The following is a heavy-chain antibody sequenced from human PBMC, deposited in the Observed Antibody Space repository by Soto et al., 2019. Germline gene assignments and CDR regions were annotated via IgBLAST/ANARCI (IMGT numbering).Heavy chain of an antibody. CDR2: IYWDDDK. D-gene: IGHD2-15*01. V-gene: IGHV2-5*02. CDR3: AHVLVVVANYGMDV. CDR1: GFSLSTSGVG. Sequence: QITLKESGPTLVKPTQTLTLTCTFSGFSLSTSGVGVGWIRQPPVKALEWLALIYWDDDKRYSPSLTSRLTITKDTSKNQVVLIMPNMDPVDTATYYCAHVLVVVANYGMDVWGQGTTVTVSS. J-gene: IGHJ6*02.